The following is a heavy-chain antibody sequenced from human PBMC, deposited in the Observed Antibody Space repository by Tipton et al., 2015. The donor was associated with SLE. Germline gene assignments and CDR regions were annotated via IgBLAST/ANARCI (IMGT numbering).Heavy chain of an antibody. D-gene: IGHD1-1*01. CDR2: IYRAGTT. J-gene: IGHJ4*02. V-gene: IGHV3-66*04. CDR1: GFTVSRYY. Sequence: VQLVQSGGGVVQPGGSLRLSCAASGFTVSRYYMSWVRQAPGKGLEWVSIIYRAGTTYYGDSAKGRFIISRDTSNDMVYLQMNSLRPDDTAVYYCARQDFWNDPFDYWGRGTLVTVSS. CDR3: ARQDFWNDPFDY.